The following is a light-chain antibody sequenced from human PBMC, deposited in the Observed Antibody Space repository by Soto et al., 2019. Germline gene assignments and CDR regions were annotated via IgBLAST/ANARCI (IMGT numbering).Light chain of an antibody. CDR3: QQYGSSPRLT. CDR2: DAS. V-gene: IGKV3-20*01. J-gene: IGKJ4*01. Sequence: EIVLTQSPDTLSLSPGERATLSCRASQSVTSSYLAWYQQRPGQAPRLLIYDASSRATGISARFSGSGSGTDFTLTISRLEPEDFAVYYCQQYGSSPRLTFGGGTKVEIK. CDR1: QSVTSSY.